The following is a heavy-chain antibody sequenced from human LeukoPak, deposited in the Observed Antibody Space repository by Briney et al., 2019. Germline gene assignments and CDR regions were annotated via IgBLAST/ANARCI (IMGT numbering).Heavy chain of an antibody. D-gene: IGHD4-17*01. CDR2: ISSSGIYI. CDR3: AKGDYGDYGAFDY. Sequence: GGSLSLSCAASGFTFSSYNMNWVRRAPGKGLEWVSFISSSGIYIYDADSVKGRFTISRDNAKNSLYLQMNSLRAEDTAVYYCAKGDYGDYGAFDYWGQGTLVTVSS. V-gene: IGHV3-21*03. J-gene: IGHJ4*02. CDR1: GFTFSSYN.